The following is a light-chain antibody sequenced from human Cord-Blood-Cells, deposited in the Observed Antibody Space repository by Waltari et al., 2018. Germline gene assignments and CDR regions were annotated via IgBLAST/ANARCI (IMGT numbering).Light chain of an antibody. J-gene: IGLJ2*01. CDR2: DVR. CDR1: SSDVGGYNY. Sequence: QSALTQPRSVSGSPGQSVTISCPGTSSDVGGYNYVSWYQQHPGKAPKLMIYDVRKRPSGVPDRFSGSKSGNTASLTISGLQAEDEADYYCCSYAGSYTLFGGGTKLTVL. V-gene: IGLV2-11*01. CDR3: CSYAGSYTL.